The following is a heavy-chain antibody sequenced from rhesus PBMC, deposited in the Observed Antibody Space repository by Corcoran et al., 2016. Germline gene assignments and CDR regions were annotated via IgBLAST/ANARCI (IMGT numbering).Heavy chain of an antibody. Sequence: QVQLQESGPGLVKPSETLSLTCAVSGGSLSDSYHWNWIRQPPGQGLEWIGNIYGNSASTYYNPSLKSRVTISKDTAKNQFFLKLSSVTAADTAVYYCARPEGYWGQGVLVTVSS. CDR3: ARPEGY. V-gene: IGHV4S9*01. CDR2: IYGNSAST. CDR1: GGSLSDSYH. J-gene: IGHJ4*01.